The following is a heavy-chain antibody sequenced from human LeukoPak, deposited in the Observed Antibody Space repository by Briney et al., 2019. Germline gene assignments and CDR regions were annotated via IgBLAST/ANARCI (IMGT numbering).Heavy chain of an antibody. J-gene: IGHJ4*02. D-gene: IGHD3-22*01. CDR1: GFTFSSYA. CDR2: INHDGSST. CDR3: VRDWGYDSSGYWQKYFDT. V-gene: IGHV3-74*01. Sequence: GGSLRLSCAASGFTFSSYAMSWVRQAPGKGLVWVSRINHDGSSTNYADSVKGRFTISRDNAKNTLYLHMNSLRAEDTAVYYCVRDWGYDSSGYWQKYFDTWGQGTLVTVSS.